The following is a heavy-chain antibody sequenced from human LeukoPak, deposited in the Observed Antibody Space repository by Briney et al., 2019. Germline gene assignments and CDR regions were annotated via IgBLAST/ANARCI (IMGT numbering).Heavy chain of an antibody. V-gene: IGHV3-23*01. J-gene: IGHJ5*02. CDR3: ARRPTYQVS. CDR2: ISSSGVST. CDR1: GFTFSNYA. D-gene: IGHD2-2*01. Sequence: PGGSLRLSCAASGFTFSNYAMSWVRQAPGKGLEWVSDISSSGVSTYYADSVKGRFTISRDNSKSTLYLQMNSLRAEDTAVYYCARRPTYQVSWGQGTLVTVSS.